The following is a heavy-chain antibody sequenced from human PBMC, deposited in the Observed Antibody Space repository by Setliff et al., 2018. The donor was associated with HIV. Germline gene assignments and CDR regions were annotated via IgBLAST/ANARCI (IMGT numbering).Heavy chain of an antibody. CDR3: AKDEGQKYADY. D-gene: IGHD3-10*01. CDR1: GLTFSNCG. CDR2: IRSDGSNK. V-gene: IGHV3-30*02. Sequence: AGGSLRLSCATSGLTFSNCGMHWVRQAPGKGLEWVASIRSDGSNKYYADSVTGRFTISRDDSKNTLYLQMNSLRAEDTAVYYCAKDEGQKYADYWGQGTVVTVSS. J-gene: IGHJ4*02.